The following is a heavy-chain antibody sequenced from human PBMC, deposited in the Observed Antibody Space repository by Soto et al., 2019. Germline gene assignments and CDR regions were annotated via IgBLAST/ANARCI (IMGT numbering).Heavy chain of an antibody. CDR1: GFTFSSYA. CDR2: ISGSGGST. CDR3: AKDSPLKSNLGDAFDI. J-gene: IGHJ3*02. D-gene: IGHD7-27*01. V-gene: IGHV3-23*01. Sequence: GSLRLSCAASGFTFSSYAMSWVRQAPGKGLEWVSAISGSGGSTYYADSVKGRFTISRDNSKNTLYLQMNSLRAEDTAVYYCAKDSPLKSNLGDAFDIWGQGTMVTVSS.